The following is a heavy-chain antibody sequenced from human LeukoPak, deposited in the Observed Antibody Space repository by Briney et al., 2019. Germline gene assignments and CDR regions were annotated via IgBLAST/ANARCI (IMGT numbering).Heavy chain of an antibody. CDR2: INHSGST. J-gene: IGHJ4*02. CDR1: GDSISRYY. D-gene: IGHD3-10*01. Sequence: SETLSLTCTVSGDSISRYYWIWIRQPPGKGLEWIGEINHSGSTNYNPSLKSRVSISVNTYNNQFSLTLSSVTAAHTAVYYFATVTMVRGVKYWRQGTLVTVSS. V-gene: IGHV4-34*01. CDR3: ATVTMVRGVKY.